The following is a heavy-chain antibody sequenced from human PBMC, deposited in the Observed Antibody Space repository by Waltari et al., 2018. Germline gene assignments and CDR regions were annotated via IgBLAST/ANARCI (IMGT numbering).Heavy chain of an antibody. CDR2: IDPEDGET. V-gene: IGHV1-69-2*01. D-gene: IGHD6-13*01. CDR3: ATARSLDY. CDR1: GYRFTDYF. Sequence: EVQLVQSGAEVKKPGATVKISCKVSGYRFTDYFLHWVQQAPGKGLEWMGLIDPEDGETKYAEKFRGRVTISAYISRDTAYMELTSLRSDDTAVYYCATARSLDYWGQGTLLTVSS. J-gene: IGHJ4*02.